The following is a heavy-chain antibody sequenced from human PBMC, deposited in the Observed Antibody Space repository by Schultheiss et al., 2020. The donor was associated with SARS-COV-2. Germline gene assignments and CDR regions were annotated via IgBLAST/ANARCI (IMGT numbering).Heavy chain of an antibody. D-gene: IGHD3-22*01. J-gene: IGHJ4*02. CDR3: ARNPGSSGYSRGIDY. CDR1: GGTFSSYA. CDR2: INPNSGDT. V-gene: IGHV1-2*04. Sequence: ASVKVSCKASGGTFSSYAISWVRQAPGQGLEWMGWINPNSGDTNYAQKFQGWVTMTRDTSIGTVYMEMSRLKSDDTAVYYCARNPGSSGYSRGIDYWGQGTLVTVSS.